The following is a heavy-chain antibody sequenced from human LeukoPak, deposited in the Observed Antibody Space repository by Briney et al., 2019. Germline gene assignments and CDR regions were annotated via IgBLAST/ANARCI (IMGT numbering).Heavy chain of an antibody. CDR1: GGSISSHY. D-gene: IGHD5/OR15-5a*01. J-gene: IGHJ3*01. Sequence: SETLSLTCTVSGGSISSHYWSWIRQPPGKGLEWIGYIYYSGSTNYNPSLKSRVTISVDTSKNQFSLNLFSATAADTAVYSCARVVYTVYGGAFDVWGQGTVVTVSS. CDR2: IYYSGST. V-gene: IGHV4-59*11. CDR3: ARVVYTVYGGAFDV.